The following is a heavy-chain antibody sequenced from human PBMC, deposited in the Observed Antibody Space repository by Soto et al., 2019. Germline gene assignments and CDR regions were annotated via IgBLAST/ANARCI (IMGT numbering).Heavy chain of an antibody. J-gene: IGHJ6*02. CDR1: GGTFNNYA. CDR2: IIPIFHTA. V-gene: IGHV1-69*13. Sequence: ASVKVSCKASGGTFNNYAISWVRQAPGQGLEWMGGIIPIFHTANYEQKFQARVTITADETANTAYMELSSLRSEDTALYYCARVGYCNTTDCLFYCYHYGMDVWGQGTTVTVSS. CDR3: ARVGYCNTTDCLFYCYHYGMDV. D-gene: IGHD2-15*01.